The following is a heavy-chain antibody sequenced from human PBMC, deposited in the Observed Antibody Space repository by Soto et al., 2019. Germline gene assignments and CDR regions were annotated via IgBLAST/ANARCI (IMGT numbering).Heavy chain of an antibody. D-gene: IGHD3-10*02. J-gene: IGHJ6*02. V-gene: IGHV3-30*03. CDR1: GFIFTSYG. CDR3: ATLSGDYVRTYYYYGMDV. Sequence: QVQLVESGGGVVQPGRSLRLSCAASGFIFTSYGIHSVRQAPGKGLEWVAVISYDGSNKYYADSVKGRFTISRDNSKNTLYLQMNSLRAEDTAVYYCATLSGDYVRTYYYYGMDVWGQGTTVTVSS. CDR2: ISYDGSNK.